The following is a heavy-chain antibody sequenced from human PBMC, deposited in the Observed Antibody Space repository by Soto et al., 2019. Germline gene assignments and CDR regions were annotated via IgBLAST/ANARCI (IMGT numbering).Heavy chain of an antibody. J-gene: IGHJ3*02. CDR3: ARDHYPVVVPGAPEVGAFYI. V-gene: IGHV1-69*08. Sequence: QVQLVQSGGEVKKPGSSVKVSCSVSGGTFRTYTFSWVRQAPGQGLEWMGSIIPLLGITNYAQKFQGRVTIIADKSTNTAYMELSSLTSEDTAIFYCARDHYPVVVPGAPEVGAFYIWGQGTMVIVSS. D-gene: IGHD2-21*01. CDR2: IIPLLGIT. CDR1: GGTFRTYT.